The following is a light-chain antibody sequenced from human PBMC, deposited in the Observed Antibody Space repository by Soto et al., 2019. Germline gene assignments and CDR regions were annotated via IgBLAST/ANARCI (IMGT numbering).Light chain of an antibody. Sequence: QSALTQPASVSGSPGQSTTISCTGTSSDVGSYNLVSWYQQHPGKAPKLMIYEVSKRPSGVSNRFSGSKSGNTASLTISGLQAEDEADYYCCSYACSSTLVFGGGTKLSVL. CDR3: CSYACSSTLV. V-gene: IGLV2-23*02. CDR1: SSDVGSYNL. CDR2: EVS. J-gene: IGLJ2*01.